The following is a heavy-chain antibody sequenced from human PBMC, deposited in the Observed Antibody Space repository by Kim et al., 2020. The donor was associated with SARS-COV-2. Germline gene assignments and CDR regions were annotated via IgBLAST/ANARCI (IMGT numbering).Heavy chain of an antibody. CDR1: GFTFSSYA. V-gene: IGHV3-64D*09. D-gene: IGHD2-2*02. Sequence: GGSLRLSCSASGFTFSSYAMPWVRQAPGKGLEYVSAISSSGGSTYYADSVKGRFTISRDNSKNTLYLQMSSLRAEDTAVYYCVKWDCSSTSCNNYWGQGTLVTVSS. J-gene: IGHJ4*02. CDR3: VKWDCSSTSCNNY. CDR2: ISSSGGST.